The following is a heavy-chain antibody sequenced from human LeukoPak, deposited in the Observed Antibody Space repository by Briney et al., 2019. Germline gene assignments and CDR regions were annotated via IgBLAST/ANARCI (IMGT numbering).Heavy chain of an antibody. Sequence: GESLKISCKGSGYSFTSYWIGWVRQMPGKGLEWMGIIYPGDSDTRYSPSFQGQVTISADKSISTAYLQWSSLKASDTAMYYCARGLLLWFGEAPRSDYFDYWGQGTLVTVSS. V-gene: IGHV5-51*01. J-gene: IGHJ4*02. CDR2: IYPGDSDT. CDR3: ARGLLLWFGEAPRSDYFDY. CDR1: GYSFTSYW. D-gene: IGHD3-10*01.